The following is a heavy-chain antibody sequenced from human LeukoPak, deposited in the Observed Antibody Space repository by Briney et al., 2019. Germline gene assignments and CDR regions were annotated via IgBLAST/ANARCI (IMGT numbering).Heavy chain of an antibody. D-gene: IGHD3-10*01. V-gene: IGHV4-59*08. CDR1: GGSISSYY. CDR3: ARLRGKWVDP. CDR2: IYYSGST. Sequence: SETLSLTCTVSGGSISSYYWSWIRQPPGKGLEWIGYIYYSGSTNYNPSLKSRVTISVDTSKNQFSLKLSSVTAADTAVYYCARLRGKWVDPWGQGTLVTVSS. J-gene: IGHJ5*02.